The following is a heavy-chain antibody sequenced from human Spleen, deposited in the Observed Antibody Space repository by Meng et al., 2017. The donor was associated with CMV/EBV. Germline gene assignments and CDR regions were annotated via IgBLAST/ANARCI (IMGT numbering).Heavy chain of an antibody. Sequence: GSLRLSCTASGFTFSTYDFHWVRQPTGKGLEWVSSIGTVGDTYSIGSVKGRFIISREDAKNSVYLQMNGRRDGDTGLYYCARARSPTHFDYWGQGALVTVSS. CDR1: GFTFSTYD. J-gene: IGHJ4*02. CDR3: ARARSPTHFDY. CDR2: IGTVGDT. V-gene: IGHV3-13*01.